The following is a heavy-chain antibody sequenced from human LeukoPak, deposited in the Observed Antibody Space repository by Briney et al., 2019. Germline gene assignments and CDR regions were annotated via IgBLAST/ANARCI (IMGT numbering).Heavy chain of an antibody. Sequence: GGSLRLSCAASGFTFRSYGMHWVRQAPGRGLEGVAVICDEGCNKYYADSVKGRFTISRDNSKNTLYLQMNSLRAEDTAVYYCARAPRLQLSTDWGQGTLVTVSS. CDR3: ARAPRLQLSTD. J-gene: IGHJ4*02. CDR1: GFTFRSYG. CDR2: ICDEGCNK. V-gene: IGHV3-33*01. D-gene: IGHD6-6*01.